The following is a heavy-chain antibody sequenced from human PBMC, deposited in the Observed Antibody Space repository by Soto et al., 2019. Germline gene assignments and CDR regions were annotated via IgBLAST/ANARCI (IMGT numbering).Heavy chain of an antibody. Sequence: GGSLRLSCAASGFTFSRSAMSWVRQAPGKGLEWVSTISGSGGSPYYADSVKGRFTISRDNSNNTLYLQMNIFRAEDTALYYCAKRGAIFGGFDYWGQGTLVTVSS. V-gene: IGHV3-23*01. CDR2: ISGSGGSP. D-gene: IGHD3-3*01. J-gene: IGHJ4*02. CDR3: AKRGAIFGGFDY. CDR1: GFTFSRSA.